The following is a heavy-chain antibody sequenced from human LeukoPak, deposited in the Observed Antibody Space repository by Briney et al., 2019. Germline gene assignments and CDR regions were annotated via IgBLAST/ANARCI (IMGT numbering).Heavy chain of an antibody. CDR3: ARDPSDYYGSGRRRTDNWFDP. Sequence: GRSLRPSCAASGFTFSSYGMHWVRQDPGKGLEWVAVIWYDGSNKYYADSVKGRFTISRDNSKNTLYLQMNSLRAEDTAVYYCARDPSDYYGSGRRRTDNWFDPWGQGTLVTVSS. CDR1: GFTFSSYG. J-gene: IGHJ5*02. V-gene: IGHV3-33*01. D-gene: IGHD3-10*01. CDR2: IWYDGSNK.